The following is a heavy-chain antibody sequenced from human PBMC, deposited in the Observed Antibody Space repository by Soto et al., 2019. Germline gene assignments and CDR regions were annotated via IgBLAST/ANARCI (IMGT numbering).Heavy chain of an antibody. Sequence: QVQLVQSGAEVQKPGSSVKVSCKASGGTFSSYAINWVRQAPGQGLEWMGGIIPIFGTADYAQKFQGRVTITADASTSTAYTELSSLRSEDTAVYSCASRITGSPNYYSGMDVWGQGTTVTVSS. CDR3: ASRITGSPNYYSGMDV. CDR2: IIPIFGTA. J-gene: IGHJ6*02. V-gene: IGHV1-69*12. CDR1: GGTFSSYA. D-gene: IGHD1-20*01.